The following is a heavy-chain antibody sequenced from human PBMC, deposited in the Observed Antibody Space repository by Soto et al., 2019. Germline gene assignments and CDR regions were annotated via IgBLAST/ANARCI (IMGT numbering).Heavy chain of an antibody. CDR3: ARDRVYCTNGVCYTGLDY. Sequence: GGSLRLSCAASGFTFSSYWMSWVRQAPGKGLEWVANIKQDGSEKDYVDSVKGRFTISRDNAKNSLYLQMNSLRAEDTAVYYCARDRVYCTNGVCYTGLDYWGQGTLVTVSS. CDR2: IKQDGSEK. V-gene: IGHV3-7*01. J-gene: IGHJ4*02. CDR1: GFTFSSYW. D-gene: IGHD2-8*01.